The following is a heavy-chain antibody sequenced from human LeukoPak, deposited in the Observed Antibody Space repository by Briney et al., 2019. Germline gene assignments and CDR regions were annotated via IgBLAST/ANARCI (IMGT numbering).Heavy chain of an antibody. CDR3: AKVPPVVRTYYFDY. J-gene: IGHJ4*02. D-gene: IGHD3-10*01. CDR1: GFTFSSLW. CDR2: IKQDGSEK. Sequence: GGSLRLSCAASGFTFSSLWMTWVRQAPGKGLEWVASIKQDGSEKYYVNSVKGRFTISRDNAKDSLYLQMNSLRAEDTAVYYCAKVPPVVRTYYFDYWGQGTLVTVSS. V-gene: IGHV3-7*03.